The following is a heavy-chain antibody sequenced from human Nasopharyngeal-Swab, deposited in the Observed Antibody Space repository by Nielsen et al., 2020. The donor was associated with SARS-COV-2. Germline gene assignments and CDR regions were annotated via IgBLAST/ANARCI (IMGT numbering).Heavy chain of an antibody. Sequence: ASVKVSCKASGYTFISYYIHWVRQAPAEGLEWMGVISNSGGGARYAQKFQGRVTMTSDASTSTVYMELSSLRSEDTAVYYCARGIGYHEFWSGYIDYWGQGTLVTVSS. CDR3: ARGIGYHEFWSGYIDY. CDR1: GYTFISYY. CDR2: ISNSGGGA. J-gene: IGHJ4*02. V-gene: IGHV1-46*01. D-gene: IGHD3-3*01.